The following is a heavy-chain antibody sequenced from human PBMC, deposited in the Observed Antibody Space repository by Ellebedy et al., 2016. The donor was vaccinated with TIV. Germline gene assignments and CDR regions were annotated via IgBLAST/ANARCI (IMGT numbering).Heavy chain of an antibody. CDR1: GYTFTSYD. D-gene: IGHD3-3*01. Sequence: ASVKVSCXASGYTFTSYDINWVRQATGQGLEWMGWMNPNSGNTGYAQKFQGRVTMTRNTSISTAYMELSSLRSEDTAVYYCARGSRITIFGVVKRYYYYYMDVWGKGTTVTVSS. CDR2: MNPNSGNT. J-gene: IGHJ6*03. CDR3: ARGSRITIFGVVKRYYYYYMDV. V-gene: IGHV1-8*01.